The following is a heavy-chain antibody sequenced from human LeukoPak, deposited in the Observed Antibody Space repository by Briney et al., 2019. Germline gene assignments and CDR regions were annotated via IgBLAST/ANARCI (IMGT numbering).Heavy chain of an antibody. D-gene: IGHD1-26*01. V-gene: IGHV3-21*04. CDR3: GRDLGGRSGY. CDR2: VSGSGSYI. J-gene: IGHJ4*02. CDR1: GFTFSDYT. Sequence: PGGSLRLSCAASGFTFSDYTINWVRQAPGKGLEWVSSVSGSGSYIYYADSVKGRFTISRDNAKNTLYLQMNSLRAEDTAVYYCGRDLGGRSGYWGQGTLVTVSS.